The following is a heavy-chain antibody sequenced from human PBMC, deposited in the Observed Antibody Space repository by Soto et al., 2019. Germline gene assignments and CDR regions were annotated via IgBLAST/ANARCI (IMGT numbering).Heavy chain of an antibody. D-gene: IGHD3-10*01. Sequence: ASVKVSCKASGYTFTTYAMHWVRQAPGQRLEWMGWMNPNNGNTGYAQKFQGRVTMTRNTSISTAYMELSSLRSEDTAVYYCARGGVFFFAAPTNPFDYWGQGTLVTVSS. CDR2: MNPNNGNT. CDR3: ARGGVFFFAAPTNPFDY. J-gene: IGHJ4*02. CDR1: GYTFTTYA. V-gene: IGHV1-8*02.